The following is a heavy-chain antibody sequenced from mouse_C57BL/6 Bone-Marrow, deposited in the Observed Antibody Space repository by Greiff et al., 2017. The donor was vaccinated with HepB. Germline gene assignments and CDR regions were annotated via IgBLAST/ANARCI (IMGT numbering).Heavy chain of an antibody. J-gene: IGHJ1*03. CDR2: IHPTSGST. CDR1: GYTFTSYW. Sequence: QVQLQQPGAELVKPGASVKLSCKASGYTFTSYWMHWVKQRPGQGLEWIGMIHPTSGSTNYNEKFKSKATLTVDKSSSTAYMQLSSLTSEDYAVYYCARGATVVADYWYFDVGGTGTTVTVSS. V-gene: IGHV1-64*01. D-gene: IGHD1-1*01. CDR3: ARGATVVADYWYFDV.